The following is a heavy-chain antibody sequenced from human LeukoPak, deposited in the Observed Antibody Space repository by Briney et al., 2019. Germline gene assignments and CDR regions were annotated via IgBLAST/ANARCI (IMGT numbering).Heavy chain of an antibody. D-gene: IGHD3-10*02. Sequence: KPSETLSLTCAVYGGSFSGYYWSWIRQPPGKGLEWIGEINHSGSTNYNPSLKSRVTISVDTSKKQFSLKLNSVTAADTAVYYCARNLFGADWGQGTLVTVSS. CDR3: ARNLFGAD. CDR2: INHSGST. CDR1: GGSFSGYY. V-gene: IGHV4-34*01. J-gene: IGHJ4*02.